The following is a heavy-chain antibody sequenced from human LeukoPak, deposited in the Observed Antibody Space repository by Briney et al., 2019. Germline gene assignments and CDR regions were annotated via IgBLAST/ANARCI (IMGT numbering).Heavy chain of an antibody. Sequence: GGSLRLSCATSGFTFSSYAMTWVRQAPGKGLEWVSSISASGAGTYYADSVQGRFTISRDNSKNTLYLQMNSLRAEDTAVYYCASLSPSGSYYYHWGQGTLVTVSS. CDR1: GFTFSSYA. V-gene: IGHV3-23*01. D-gene: IGHD1-26*01. J-gene: IGHJ5*02. CDR2: ISASGAGT. CDR3: ASLSPSGSYYYH.